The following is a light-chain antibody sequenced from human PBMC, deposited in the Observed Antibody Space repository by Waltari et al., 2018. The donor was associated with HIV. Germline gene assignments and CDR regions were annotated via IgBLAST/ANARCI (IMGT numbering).Light chain of an antibody. Sequence: IQMTQSPSSLSASVGDRVTLTCRASQDIGNYLNCYQQKPGRAPKVLSYAASSLQSGVPSRFSGSRSGTDFTLTISSLQPEDFATYYCQQSYSTSWTFGPGTKVEI. CDR1: QDIGNY. CDR2: AAS. CDR3: QQSYSTSWT. J-gene: IGKJ1*01. V-gene: IGKV1-39*01.